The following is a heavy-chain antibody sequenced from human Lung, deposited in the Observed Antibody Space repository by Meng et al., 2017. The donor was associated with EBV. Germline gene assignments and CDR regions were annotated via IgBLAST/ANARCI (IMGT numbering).Heavy chain of an antibody. CDR2: IHHSGST. CDR1: GGSFSGNF. Sequence: QVQLQQWGAGLLKPSETLSLTCAVYGGSFSGNFWSWIRQSPGKGLEWIGEIHHSGSTNYNPSLKNRVTISLDTSKKQFSLQLTSVTAADTAVYFCAREGRGNADYFDYWGQGTLVTVSS. D-gene: IGHD1-1*01. J-gene: IGHJ4*02. CDR3: AREGRGNADYFDY. V-gene: IGHV4-34*01.